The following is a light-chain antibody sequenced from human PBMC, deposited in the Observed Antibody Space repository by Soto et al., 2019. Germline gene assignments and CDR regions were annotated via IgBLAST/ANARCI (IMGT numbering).Light chain of an antibody. CDR2: EVS. CDR3: CSYGGGNNFYV. J-gene: IGLJ1*01. CDR1: SSDIGTYDY. V-gene: IGLV2-8*01. Sequence: QSALTQPPSAPGSPGQSVTISCTGTSSDIGTYDYVSWYQHLPDKAPKLIIYEVSKRPSGVPDRFSGSKSGNTASLTVSGLQAEDEGDYYCCSYGGGNNFYVFGTGTKLTVL.